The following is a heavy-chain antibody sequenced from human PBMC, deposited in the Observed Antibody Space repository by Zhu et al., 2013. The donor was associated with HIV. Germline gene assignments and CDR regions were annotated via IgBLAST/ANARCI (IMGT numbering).Heavy chain of an antibody. V-gene: IGHV1-18*01. CDR2: SALTMVT. CDR1: GYTLQLMV. Sequence: QVQLVQSGAEVRSLGPSVKVSCKASGYTLQLMVSAGCDRPLDRGLSGWDGSALTMVTQNNAQKFQGRVTMTTDTSTSTAYMELRSLKSDDTAVYYCARAGSCSSSTCIYYYYYYYMDVWGKGTTVTVSS. J-gene: IGHJ6*03. D-gene: IGHD2-2*01. CDR3: ARAGSCSSSTCIYYYYYYYMDV.